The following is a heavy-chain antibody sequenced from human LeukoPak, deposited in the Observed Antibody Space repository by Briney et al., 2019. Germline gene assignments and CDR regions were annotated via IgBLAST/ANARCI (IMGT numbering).Heavy chain of an antibody. J-gene: IGHJ4*02. CDR3: ARVWDDSSGDGDY. CDR1: GFTFSSYS. D-gene: IGHD3-22*01. CDR2: ISSSSSIK. Sequence: PGGSLRLSCAASGFTFSSYSMNWVRQAPGKGLEWVSYISSSSSIKYYADSVKGRFTISRDNAKNSLYLQMNSLRAEDTAMYYCARVWDDSSGDGDYWGQGTLVTVSS. V-gene: IGHV3-48*01.